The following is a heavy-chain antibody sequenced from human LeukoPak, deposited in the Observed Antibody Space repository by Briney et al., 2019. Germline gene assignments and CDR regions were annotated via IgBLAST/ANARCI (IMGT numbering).Heavy chain of an antibody. D-gene: IGHD1-1*01. V-gene: IGHV4-39*01. CDR2: IYYSGST. CDR3: ARRNDGYYYYGMDV. CDR1: GGSISSSSYY. J-gene: IGHJ6*02. Sequence: PSETLSLTCTVSGGSISSSSYYWGWIRQPPGKGLEWIGSIYYSGSTYYNPSHKSRVTISVDTSKNQFSLKLSSVTAADTAVYYCARRNDGYYYYGMDVWGQGTTVTVSS.